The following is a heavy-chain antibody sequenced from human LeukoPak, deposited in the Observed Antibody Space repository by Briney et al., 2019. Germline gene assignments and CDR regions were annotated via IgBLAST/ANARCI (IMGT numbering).Heavy chain of an antibody. V-gene: IGHV4-59*01. D-gene: IGHD3-22*01. J-gene: IGHJ4*02. CDR1: GGSISSYY. CDR2: IYYSGST. CDR3: ARVGYYYDSSGPYYFDY. Sequence: SETLSLTCTVSGGSISSYYWSWIRQPPGKGLEWIGYIYYSGSTNYNPSLESRVTISVDTSKNQFSLKVSSVTAADTAVYYCARVGYYYDSSGPYYFDYWGQGTLVTVSS.